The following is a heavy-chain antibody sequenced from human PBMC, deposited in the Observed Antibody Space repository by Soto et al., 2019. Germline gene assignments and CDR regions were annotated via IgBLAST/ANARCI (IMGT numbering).Heavy chain of an antibody. CDR2: ISYDGSNK. CDR3: ARGFGDLYYYHFYGMDV. CDR1: GFTFSSYA. D-gene: IGHD3-10*01. V-gene: IGHV3-30-3*01. Sequence: QVQLVESGGGVVQPGRSLRLSCAASGFTFSSYAMHWVRQAPGKGLEWVAVISYDGSNKYYADSVKGRFTISRDNSKKMLCLQMNSLRAEDTAVYYCARGFGDLYYYHFYGMDVWGQGTTVTVSS. J-gene: IGHJ6*02.